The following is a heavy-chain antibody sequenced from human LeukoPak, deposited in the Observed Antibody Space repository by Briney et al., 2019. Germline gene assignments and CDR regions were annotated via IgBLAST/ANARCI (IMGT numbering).Heavy chain of an antibody. D-gene: IGHD3-9*01. V-gene: IGHV3-53*01. CDR1: GFTFSSYG. Sequence: PGGSLRLSCAASGFTFSSYGMHWVRQTPGKGLEWVSVIYVGGSAYYADSVKGRFTISGDSSKNTLYLQMNSLRAEDTAVYYCARLKIDGTHFDYWGQGTLVTVSS. J-gene: IGHJ4*02. CDR3: ARLKIDGTHFDY. CDR2: IYVGGSA.